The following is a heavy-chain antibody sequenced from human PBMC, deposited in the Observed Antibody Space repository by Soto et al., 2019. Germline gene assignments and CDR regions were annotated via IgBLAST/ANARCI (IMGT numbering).Heavy chain of an antibody. CDR1: SGSLSGYY. D-gene: IGHD6-6*01. J-gene: IGHJ5*02. CDR3: ARAPKVSGSSQTRPDL. V-gene: IGHV4-34*01. Sequence: WETLSLTCSIYSGSLSGYYWSWIRQPPGKGLEWIGEISQSGNTNYSPSLKSRVSISIDTSKKQFSLNLASVSAADTAVYYCARAPKVSGSSQTRPDLWGQGTLVTVSS. CDR2: ISQSGNT.